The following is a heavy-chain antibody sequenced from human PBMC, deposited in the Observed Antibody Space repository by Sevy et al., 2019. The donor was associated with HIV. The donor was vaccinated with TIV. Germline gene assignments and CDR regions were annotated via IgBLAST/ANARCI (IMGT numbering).Heavy chain of an antibody. Sequence: SETLSLTCTVSGGSISSSSYYWGWIRQPPGKGLEWIGSIYYSGSNYYNPSLKSRVTISVDTSKNQFSLKLSSVTAADTAVYYCASLIVGATTHAFDIWGQGTMVTVSS. V-gene: IGHV4-39*01. CDR3: ASLIVGATTHAFDI. CDR1: GGSISSSSYY. J-gene: IGHJ3*02. D-gene: IGHD1-26*01. CDR2: IYYSGSN.